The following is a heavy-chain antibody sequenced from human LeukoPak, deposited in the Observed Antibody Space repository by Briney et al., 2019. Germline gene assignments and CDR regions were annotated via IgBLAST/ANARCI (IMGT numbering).Heavy chain of an antibody. CDR1: GYTFTSYD. Sequence: VASVKVSCKASGYTFTSYDINWVRQATGQGLEWMGWMNPNNSRTGFAQKFQGRVTTTRDTSISTAYMELSSLKSEDTAVYYCARSDPPDSSIRGRLFDYWGQGSLVTVSS. D-gene: IGHD3-10*01. CDR2: MNPNNSRT. CDR3: ARSDPPDSSIRGRLFDY. V-gene: IGHV1-8*03. J-gene: IGHJ4*02.